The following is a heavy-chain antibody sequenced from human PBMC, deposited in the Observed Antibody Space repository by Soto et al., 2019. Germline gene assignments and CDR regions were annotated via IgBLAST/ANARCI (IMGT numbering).Heavy chain of an antibody. Sequence: SETLSLTCAVSGGYITSANWWSWVRQPPGKGLEWIGKIHDSGSTNNNPSLKGRVTISVDKSKNQVSLRLTSVTAADTAVYYCAKEGYYYMDVWGQGTTVTVSS. CDR2: IHDSGST. V-gene: IGHV4-4*02. CDR1: GGYITSANW. J-gene: IGHJ6*02. CDR3: AKEGYYYMDV.